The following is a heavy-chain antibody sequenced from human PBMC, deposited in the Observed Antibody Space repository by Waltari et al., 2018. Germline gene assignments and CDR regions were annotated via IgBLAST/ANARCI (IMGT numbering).Heavy chain of an antibody. CDR3: AKDLNYYGSGTSFEFDP. V-gene: IGHV3-43*01. CDR2: SSWDGGST. D-gene: IGHD3-10*01. Sequence: EVQLVESGGVVVQPGGSLRLSCAASGFTFDDYTMHWVRQAPGKGLEWVSLSSWDGGSTYYADSVKGRFTISRDNSKNSLYLQMNSLRTEDTALYYCAKDLNYYGSGTSFEFDPWGQGTLVTVSS. J-gene: IGHJ5*02. CDR1: GFTFDDYT.